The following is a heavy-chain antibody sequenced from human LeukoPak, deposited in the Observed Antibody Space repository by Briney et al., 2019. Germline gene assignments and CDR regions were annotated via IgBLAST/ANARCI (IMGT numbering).Heavy chain of an antibody. D-gene: IGHD6-25*01. CDR3: ARGLKRHYYYYGMDV. CDR2: INRSGST. V-gene: IGHV4-34*01. J-gene: IGHJ6*02. CDR1: GGSFSGYY. Sequence: PSETLSLTCAVYGGSFSGYYWNWIRQPPGKGLEWIGEINRSGSTNYNPSLKSRVTISVDTSKNQFSLKLSSATAADTAVYYCARGLKRHYYYYGMDVWGQGTTVTVSS.